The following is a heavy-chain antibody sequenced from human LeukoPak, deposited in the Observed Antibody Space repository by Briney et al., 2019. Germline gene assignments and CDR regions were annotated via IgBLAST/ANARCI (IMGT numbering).Heavy chain of an antibody. CDR2: INPNSGGT. Sequence: ASVKVSCKASGYTFTGYYIHWVRQAPGQGLEWMGWINPNSGGTNYAQKFQGRVTMTRDTSISTAYMELSRLRSDDTAVYYCAKVMGSGQWLVERDDFDIWGQGTMVTVSS. V-gene: IGHV1-2*02. CDR1: GYTFTGYY. CDR3: AKVMGSGQWLVERDDFDI. J-gene: IGHJ3*02. D-gene: IGHD6-19*01.